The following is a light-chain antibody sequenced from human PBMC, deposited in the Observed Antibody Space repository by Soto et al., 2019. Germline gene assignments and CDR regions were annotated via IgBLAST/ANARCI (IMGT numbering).Light chain of an antibody. Sequence: QSVLTQPPSVSGSPGQSVSISCTGTSSDVGIYINVSWYQQPPGTAPKLIIYAVNNRPSGVPDRFSGSKSGNTASLTISGLQAEDEADYYCSLYVSRSTSFVFGTGTKVTVL. CDR2: AVN. CDR3: SLYVSRSTSFV. V-gene: IGLV2-18*01. CDR1: SSDVGIYIN. J-gene: IGLJ1*01.